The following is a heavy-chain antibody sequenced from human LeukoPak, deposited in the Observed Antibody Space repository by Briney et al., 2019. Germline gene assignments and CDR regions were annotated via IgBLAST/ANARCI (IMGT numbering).Heavy chain of an antibody. V-gene: IGHV4-61*02. CDR3: ARISDTIFGVVES. J-gene: IGHJ4*02. CDR2: IYTSGST. CDR1: GGSISSGSYY. Sequence: PSETLSLTCTVSGGSISSGSYYWSWIRQPAGKGLEWIGRIYTSGSTNYNPSLKSRVTISVDRFKNQFSLKLSSVTAADTAIYYCARISDTIFGVVESWGQGTLVTVSS. D-gene: IGHD3-3*01.